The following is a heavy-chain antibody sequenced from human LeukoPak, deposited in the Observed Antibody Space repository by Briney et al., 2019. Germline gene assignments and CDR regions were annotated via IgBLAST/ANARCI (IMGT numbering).Heavy chain of an antibody. CDR1: GFIFSNYW. CDR3: SGGSRFVDY. Sequence: GGSLRLSCAASGFIFSNYWMTWVRQAPGKGLEWVANIKEDGSEKYYVDSVKGRFTISRDNAKNSLFLQMNSLRVEDTAVYYCSGGSRFVDYWGQGTLVTVSS. J-gene: IGHJ4*02. CDR2: IKEDGSEK. D-gene: IGHD3-10*01. V-gene: IGHV3-7*04.